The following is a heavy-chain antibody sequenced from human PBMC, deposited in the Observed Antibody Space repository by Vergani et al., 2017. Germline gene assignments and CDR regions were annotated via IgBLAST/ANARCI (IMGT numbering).Heavy chain of an antibody. V-gene: IGHV4-34*01. D-gene: IGHD6-6*01. CDR3: ARGQEDSSWGWFFDL. Sequence: QVQLQQWGAGLLKPSETLSLTCAVYGGSFSGYYWSWIRQPPGKGLGWVGEINHSGSTNYNPSLKSRVTISVDTSKNQFSLKLSSVTAADMAVYYCARGQEDSSWGWFFDLWGRGTLVTVSS. J-gene: IGHJ2*01. CDR1: GGSFSGYY. CDR2: INHSGST.